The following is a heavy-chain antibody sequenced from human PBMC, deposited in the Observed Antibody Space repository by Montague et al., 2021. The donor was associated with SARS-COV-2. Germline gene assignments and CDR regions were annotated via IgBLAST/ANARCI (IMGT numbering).Heavy chain of an antibody. V-gene: IGHV4-30-2*01. D-gene: IGHD4-17*01. Sequence: TLSLTCAVSGGSVSSGGYSWYWIREAPGKGLEWIGHIHHSGNNYYNPSLESRVTISGDRPRNQFSLKVTSITAADTAVYYWATYRDYGVYYWGQGTLVTVSS. CDR2: IHHSGNN. J-gene: IGHJ4*02. CDR1: GGSVSSGGYS. CDR3: ATYRDYGVYY.